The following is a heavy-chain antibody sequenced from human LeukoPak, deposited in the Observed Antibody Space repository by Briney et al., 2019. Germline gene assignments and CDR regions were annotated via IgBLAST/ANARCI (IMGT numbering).Heavy chain of an antibody. CDR2: IYRSGTT. CDR1: GDSSSSGSFA. V-gene: IGHV4-30-2*01. J-gene: IGHJ4*02. CDR3: ARANYYYDSSGYYYNYYFDS. Sequence: SETLSLTCGVSGDSSSSGSFAWSWIRQPPGKGLEWIGYIYRSGTTHYNPSLKSQVTISADRSKNQFSLRLSSMTAADTAVYYCARANYYYDSSGYYYNYYFDSWGQGALVTVSS. D-gene: IGHD3-22*01.